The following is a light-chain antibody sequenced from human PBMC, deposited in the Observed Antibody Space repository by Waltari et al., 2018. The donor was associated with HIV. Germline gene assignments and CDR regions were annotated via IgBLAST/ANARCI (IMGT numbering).Light chain of an antibody. Sequence: FMLTQPHSVSESPGKTITISCTRSSGSIARNYVQWYQHRPGTSPTAVAIDDKQGPSGVPDRFSATIDSSSNSAYLTISGLKTEDEAVYYCQCNPTNYVVFGGGTHLTVL. CDR2: DDK. CDR3: QCNPTNYVV. V-gene: IGLV6-57*01. CDR1: SGSIARNY. J-gene: IGLJ2*01.